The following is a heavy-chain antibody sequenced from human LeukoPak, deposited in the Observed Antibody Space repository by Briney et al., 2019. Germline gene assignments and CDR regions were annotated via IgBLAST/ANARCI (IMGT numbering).Heavy chain of an antibody. CDR2: IWYDGSNK. J-gene: IGHJ3*02. CDR3: ARDPVFPDAFDI. V-gene: IGHV3-33*01. Sequence: GGSLRLSCAASGFTFSSYGMHWVRQAPGKGLEWVAVIWYDGSNKYYADSVKGRFTISRDNSKNTLYLQMNSLRAEDTAVYYCARDPVFPDAFDIWGQGTMVTVSS. D-gene: IGHD2-21*01. CDR1: GFTFSSYG.